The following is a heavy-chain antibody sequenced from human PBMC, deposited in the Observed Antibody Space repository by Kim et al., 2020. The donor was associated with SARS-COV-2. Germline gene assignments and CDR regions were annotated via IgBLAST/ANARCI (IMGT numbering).Heavy chain of an antibody. CDR3: TTPLLWFGDSYPNS. J-gene: IGHJ4*02. D-gene: IGHD3-10*01. CDR2: IKRNTDDGTT. CDR1: GFTFSDAW. Sequence: GGSLRLSCASSGFTFSDAWMNWVRQAPGKGLEWVGRIKRNTDDGTTDYAAPVKGRFIISRDDSKKMLYLQMNSLKSEDTAVYYCTTPLLWFGDSYPNSWGQGTLVVVSS. V-gene: IGHV3-15*01.